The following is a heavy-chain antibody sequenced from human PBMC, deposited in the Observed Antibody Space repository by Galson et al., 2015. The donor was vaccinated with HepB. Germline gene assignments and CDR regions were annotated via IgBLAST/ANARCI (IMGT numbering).Heavy chain of an antibody. CDR1: GFTVSSNY. CDR3: ARASSPYYDSSGLDFDY. J-gene: IGHJ4*02. Sequence: SLRLSCAASGFTVSSNYMSWVRQAPGKGLEWVSVIYSGGSTYYADSVKGRFTISRDNSKNTLYLQMNSLGAEDTAVYYCARASSPYYDSSGLDFDYWGQGTLVTVSS. CDR2: IYSGGST. V-gene: IGHV3-66*01. D-gene: IGHD3-22*01.